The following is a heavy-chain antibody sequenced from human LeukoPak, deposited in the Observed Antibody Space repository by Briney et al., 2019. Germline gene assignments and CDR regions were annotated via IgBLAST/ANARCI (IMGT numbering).Heavy chain of an antibody. J-gene: IGHJ4*02. CDR1: GGSISSSSYY. D-gene: IGHD3-10*01. CDR3: AKAEHPYMVRGVTPFY. V-gene: IGHV4-39*07. CDR2: INHSGST. Sequence: PSETLSLTCTVSGGSISSSSYYWGWIRQPPGKGLEWIGEINHSGSTNYNPSLKSQVTISVDTSKNQFSLKLSSVTAADTAVYYCAKAEHPYMVRGVTPFYWGQGTLVTVSS.